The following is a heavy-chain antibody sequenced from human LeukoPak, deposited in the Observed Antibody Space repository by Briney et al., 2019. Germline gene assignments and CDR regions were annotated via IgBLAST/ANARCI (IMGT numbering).Heavy chain of an antibody. CDR1: GFTFSSYG. CDR2: ISYDGSDK. V-gene: IGHV3-30*18. Sequence: GGSLRLSCAASGFTFSSYGMHWVRQAPGKGLEWVAVISYDGSDKYYADSVKGRFTISRDNSKNTLYLQMNSLRAEDTAVYYCAKDLGYGGNPFDPWGQGTLVTVSS. D-gene: IGHD4-23*01. J-gene: IGHJ5*02. CDR3: AKDLGYGGNPFDP.